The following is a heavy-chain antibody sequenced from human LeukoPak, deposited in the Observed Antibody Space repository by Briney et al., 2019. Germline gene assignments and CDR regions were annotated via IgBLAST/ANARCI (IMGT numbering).Heavy chain of an antibody. CDR1: GFTFSSYA. Sequence: GGSLRLSCAASGFTFSSYAMHWVRQAPGKGLEWVAVISYDGSNKYYADSVKGRFTISRDNSKNTLYLQMNSLRAEDTAVYYCARDLGDGDYGLGPFDYWGQGTLVTVSS. J-gene: IGHJ4*02. V-gene: IGHV3-30*04. D-gene: IGHD4-17*01. CDR2: ISYDGSNK. CDR3: ARDLGDGDYGLGPFDY.